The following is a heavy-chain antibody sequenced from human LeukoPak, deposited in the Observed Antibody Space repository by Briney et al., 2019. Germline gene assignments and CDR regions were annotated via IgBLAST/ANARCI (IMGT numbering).Heavy chain of an antibody. Sequence: ASVKVSCKASGYTFTSYYMHWVRQAPGQGLEWMGIISPSGGSTSYAQKFQGRVTMTRDTSTSTVYMDLSSLRSEDTAVYYCARGGSGYDYVFSSFVYWGQGTLVTVSS. J-gene: IGHJ4*02. CDR1: GYTFTSYY. CDR2: ISPSGGST. CDR3: ARGGSGYDYVFSSFVY. V-gene: IGHV1-46*01. D-gene: IGHD3-22*01.